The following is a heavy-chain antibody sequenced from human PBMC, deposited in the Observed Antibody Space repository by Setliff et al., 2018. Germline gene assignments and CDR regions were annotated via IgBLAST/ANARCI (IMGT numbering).Heavy chain of an antibody. D-gene: IGHD7-27*01. Sequence: GASLKISCKGSGYTFTSYWIGWVRQMPGKGLEWLGIIYSSDSHTRYSPSFQGQVTMTRDTSISTVYMELSRLRSDDTAVYYCARVPSNWGIDYWGQGTLVTVSS. CDR2: IYSSDSHT. V-gene: IGHV5-51*01. J-gene: IGHJ4*02. CDR1: GYTFTSYW. CDR3: ARVPSNWGIDY.